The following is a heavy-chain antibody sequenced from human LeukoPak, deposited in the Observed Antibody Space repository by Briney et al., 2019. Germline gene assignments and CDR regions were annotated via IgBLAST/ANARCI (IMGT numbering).Heavy chain of an antibody. CDR3: SRESGPFCPLGY. V-gene: IGHV4-4*02. J-gene: IGHJ4*02. CDR1: GGSISGTNW. CDR2: ISLAGQT. D-gene: IGHD1-26*01. Sequence: PSGTLSLTCGVSGGSISGTNWWSWVRQPPGQGLEWIGEISLAGQTNYNPSLNGRVTMSLDKSSNQLSLHLASVTAADTATYFRSRESGPFCPLGYWGQGTLVIVSS.